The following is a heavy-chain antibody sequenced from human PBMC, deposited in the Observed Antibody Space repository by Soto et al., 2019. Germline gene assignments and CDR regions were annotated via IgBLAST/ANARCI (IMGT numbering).Heavy chain of an antibody. CDR2: INPSGGST. J-gene: IGHJ3*02. V-gene: IGHV1-46*03. CDR3: ARDTSVAGTGDDAFDI. D-gene: IGHD6-19*01. Sequence: QVQLVQSGAEVKKPGASVKVSCKASGYTFTSYYMHWVRQAPGHGLEWMGIINPSGGSTSYAQKFQGRVTMTRDTSTSTVYMELSSLRSEDTAVYYCARDTSVAGTGDDAFDIWGQGTMVTVSS. CDR1: GYTFTSYY.